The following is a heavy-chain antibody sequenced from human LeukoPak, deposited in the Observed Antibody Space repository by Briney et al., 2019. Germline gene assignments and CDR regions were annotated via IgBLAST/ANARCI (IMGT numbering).Heavy chain of an antibody. V-gene: IGHV1-18*01. D-gene: IGHD5-12*01. CDR2: ISAYNGNT. J-gene: IGHJ4*02. CDR1: GYTFTSYG. Sequence: GASVKASCKASGYTFTSYGISWVRQAPGQGLEWMGWISAYNGNTNYAQKLQGRVTMTTDTSTSTAYMELRSPRSDDTAVYYCARVSSGYDVGYFDYWGQGTLVTVSS. CDR3: ARVSSGYDVGYFDY.